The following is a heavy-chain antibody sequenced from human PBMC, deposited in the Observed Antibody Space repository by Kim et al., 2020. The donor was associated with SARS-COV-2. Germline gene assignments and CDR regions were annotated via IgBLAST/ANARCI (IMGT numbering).Heavy chain of an antibody. CDR3: VRDRMGGAFDI. D-gene: IGHD3-16*01. CDR2: ITKNSKTI. J-gene: IGHJ3*02. CDR1: GFSFSAYD. Sequence: SLRLSCATSGFSFSAYDMNWVRQAPGKGLEWLSFITKNSKTIFYADSVKGRFTISRDNAKNSLYLQMNSLRDEETAVYYCVRDRMGGAFDIWGQGTMVTVSS. V-gene: IGHV3-48*02.